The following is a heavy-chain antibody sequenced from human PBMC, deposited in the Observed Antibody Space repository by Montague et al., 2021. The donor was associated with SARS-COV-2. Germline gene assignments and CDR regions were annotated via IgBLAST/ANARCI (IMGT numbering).Heavy chain of an antibody. J-gene: IGHJ5*02. Sequence: SETLSLTCAVSGGSISSSNWWSWVRQPPGKGLEWIGEMYHSGTTXXNPXXXSRVTISVDKSKNQFFLKLSSVTAADTAVYYCARVRGGYSAVVPRWFDPWGQGTLVIVSS. CDR1: GGSISSSNW. CDR3: ARVRGGYSAVVPRWFDP. V-gene: IGHV4-4*02. D-gene: IGHD1-26*01. CDR2: MYHSGTT.